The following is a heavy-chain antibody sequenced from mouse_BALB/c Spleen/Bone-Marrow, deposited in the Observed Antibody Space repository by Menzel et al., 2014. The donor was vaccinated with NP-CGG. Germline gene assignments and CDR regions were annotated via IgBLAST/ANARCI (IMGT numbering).Heavy chain of an antibody. J-gene: IGHJ3*01. CDR3: ARPRFAY. V-gene: IGHV1-7*01. CDR1: GYTFTSYW. Sequence: QVQLQQSGAELAKPGASVKMSCKASGYTFTSYWMHWIKQRPGQGLEWIGYITPSTGYIEYNQKFKDKATLTVDKSSSTAYMQLSSLTSEDSAVYYCARPRFAYWGQGTLVTVSA. CDR2: ITPSTGYI.